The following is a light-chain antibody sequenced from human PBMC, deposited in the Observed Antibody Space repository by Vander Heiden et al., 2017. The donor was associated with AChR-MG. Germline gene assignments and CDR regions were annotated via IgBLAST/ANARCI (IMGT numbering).Light chain of an antibody. V-gene: IGLV1-44*01. J-gene: IGLJ1*01. CDR1: SSNIGSNT. CDR3: AAWDDSLNGPRYV. CDR2: SDN. Sequence: QSVLTQPPSAPGTPGPRVTIPSSGSSSNIGSNTVNWYQQLPGTAPKLLIYSDNQRPSGVPDRFSGSKSGTSASLAISGLQSEDEADYYCAAWDDSLNGPRYVFGTGTKVTVL.